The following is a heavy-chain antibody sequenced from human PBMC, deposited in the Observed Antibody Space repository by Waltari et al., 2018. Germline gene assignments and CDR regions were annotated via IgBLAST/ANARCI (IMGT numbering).Heavy chain of an antibody. CDR2: IIPMPGIT. Sequence: QVQLVQSGPEVKQPGSSGKVSCKSSGGPFSSVGLHWLRQAPGQGLEWMGKIIPMPGITDYEQKFQGRLRITADRSTTTGYMELRSLGTEDTAIYYCARRVSTKGAFEVWGRGTLVTVSP. D-gene: IGHD5-12*01. J-gene: IGHJ3*01. CDR1: GGPFSSVG. CDR3: ARRVSTKGAFEV. V-gene: IGHV1-69*02.